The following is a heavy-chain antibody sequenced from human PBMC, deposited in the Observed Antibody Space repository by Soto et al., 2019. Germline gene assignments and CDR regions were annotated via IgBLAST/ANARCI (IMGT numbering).Heavy chain of an antibody. CDR1: GYTFTSYY. D-gene: IGHD3-22*01. CDR2: INPSGGST. Sequence: VKVSCKASGYTFTSYYMHWVRQAPGQGLEWMGIINPSGGSTRYAQKFQGRVTMTRDTSTSTVYMELSSLRSEDTAVYCCARGLIYDSSGYYFDYWGQGTLVTVSS. J-gene: IGHJ4*02. CDR3: ARGLIYDSSGYYFDY. V-gene: IGHV1-46*01.